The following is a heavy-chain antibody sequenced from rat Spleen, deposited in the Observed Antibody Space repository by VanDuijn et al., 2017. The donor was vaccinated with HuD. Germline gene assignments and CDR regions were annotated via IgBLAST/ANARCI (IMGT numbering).Heavy chain of an antibody. CDR2: ISTGGGNT. J-gene: IGHJ4*01. D-gene: IGHD4-3*01. CDR1: GFTFSNYY. CDR3: ARRIIRGIDVMDA. V-gene: IGHV5-25*01. Sequence: EVHLVETGGGLVQPGRSLKLSCVASGFTFSNYYMAWVRQTPTKGLEWVASISTGGGNTYYRDSVKGRFTISRDNAKNILYLQMDSLRSEDTATYYCARRIIRGIDVMDAWGQGISVTVSS.